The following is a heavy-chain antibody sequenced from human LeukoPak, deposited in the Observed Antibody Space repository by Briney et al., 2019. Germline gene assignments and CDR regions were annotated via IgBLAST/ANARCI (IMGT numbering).Heavy chain of an antibody. Sequence: GGSLRLSCAASGFTFSSYAMHWVRQAPGKGLEWVAVISYDGGNKYYADSVKGRFTISRDNSKNTLYLQMNSLRAEDTAVYYCAKDRVAIQLWSRNFDYWGQGTLVTVSS. CDR3: AKDRVAIQLWSRNFDY. CDR1: GFTFSSYA. D-gene: IGHD5-18*01. V-gene: IGHV3-30*04. J-gene: IGHJ4*02. CDR2: ISYDGGNK.